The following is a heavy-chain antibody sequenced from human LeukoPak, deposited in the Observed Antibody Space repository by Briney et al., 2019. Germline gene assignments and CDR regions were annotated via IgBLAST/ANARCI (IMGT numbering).Heavy chain of an antibody. Sequence: SETLSLTCTVSGYSISSGYYWGWIRQPPGKGLEWIGSIYHSGSTYYNPSLKSRVTISVDTSKNQFSLKLSSVTAADTAVYYCARGTIPTYYFDYWGRGTLVTVSS. V-gene: IGHV4-38-2*02. D-gene: IGHD1-1*01. CDR1: GYSISSGYY. J-gene: IGHJ4*02. CDR2: IYHSGST. CDR3: ARGTIPTYYFDY.